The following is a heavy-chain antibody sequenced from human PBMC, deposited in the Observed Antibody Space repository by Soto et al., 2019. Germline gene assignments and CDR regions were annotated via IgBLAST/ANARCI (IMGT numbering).Heavy chain of an antibody. D-gene: IGHD2-15*01. CDR1: GGSITTGGYY. J-gene: IGHJ4*02. CDR3: ARTKCSGGSCYSWPLDY. Sequence: SETLSLTCTVSGGSITTGGYYWSWIRQLPGKGLEWIGHRYYSESTYYNPSLKSRVSISLDTSKNQFSLKLSFVTAADTAMYYCARTKCSGGSCYSWPLDYWGQGTPVTVSS. V-gene: IGHV4-31*03. CDR2: RYYSEST.